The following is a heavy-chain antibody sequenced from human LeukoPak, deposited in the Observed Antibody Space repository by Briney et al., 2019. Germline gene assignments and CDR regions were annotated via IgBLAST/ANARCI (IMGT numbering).Heavy chain of an antibody. D-gene: IGHD3-22*01. V-gene: IGHV3-74*01. CDR2: INNHGSAT. CDR1: GFTFSSYW. Sequence: GGSLRLSCAASGFTFSSYWMHWVRQAPEKGLVWVSRINNHGSATNYADSVKGRFTVSRDNAQNTLYLQMSSLRAEDTAVYYCARSAFYGGTGYYYDYWGQGALVTVSS. J-gene: IGHJ4*02. CDR3: ARSAFYGGTGYYYDY.